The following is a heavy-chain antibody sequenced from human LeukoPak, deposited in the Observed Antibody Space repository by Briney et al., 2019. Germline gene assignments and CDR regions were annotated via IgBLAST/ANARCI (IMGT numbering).Heavy chain of an antibody. V-gene: IGHV3-53*01. CDR1: GFAVSSNH. CDR2: IYIAGTT. CDR3: ARGSPPDP. J-gene: IGHJ5*02. Sequence: GGSLRLSCVASGFAVSSNHMNWVRQAPGKGLEWVSIIYIAGTTHYADSVKGRFTISRDNSINTVYLQMNSLRAEDTAVYYCARGSPPDPWGQGALVTVSS.